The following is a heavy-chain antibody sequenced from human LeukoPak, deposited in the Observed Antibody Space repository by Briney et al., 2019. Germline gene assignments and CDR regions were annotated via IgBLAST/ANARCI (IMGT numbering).Heavy chain of an antibody. CDR1: GFTFSIFE. CDR2: ISRGGTTT. Sequence: GGSLRLSCAASGFTFSIFEMDWVRQAPGKGLEWISYISRGGTTTHYADSVRGRFTTSRDDATNSLYLQMNSLRAEDTAVYYCAKEVTPESSGFDAFGIWGQGTMVTISS. J-gene: IGHJ3*02. D-gene: IGHD3-22*01. CDR3: AKEVTPESSGFDAFGI. V-gene: IGHV3-48*03.